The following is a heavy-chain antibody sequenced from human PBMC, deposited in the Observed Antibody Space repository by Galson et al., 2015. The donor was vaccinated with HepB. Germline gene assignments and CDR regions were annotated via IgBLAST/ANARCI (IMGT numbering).Heavy chain of an antibody. CDR3: ARDLRRPRDTWIQLWVPYGVDV. D-gene: IGHD5-18*01. V-gene: IGHV3-21*01. Sequence: SLRLSCAASGFTFSTYSMNWVRQAPGKGLEWVSSISSSSSYIYYADSVKGRFTISRDNAKNSLYLQMNSLRAEDTAVYYCARDLRRPRDTWIQLWVPYGVDVWGQGTLVSVSS. J-gene: IGHJ4*02. CDR1: GFTFSTYS. CDR2: ISSSSSYI.